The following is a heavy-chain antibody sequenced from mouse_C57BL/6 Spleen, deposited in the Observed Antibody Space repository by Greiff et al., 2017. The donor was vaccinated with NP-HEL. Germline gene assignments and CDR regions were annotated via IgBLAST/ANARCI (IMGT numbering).Heavy chain of an antibody. Sequence: DVMLVESGGDLVKPGGSLKLSCAASGFTFSSYGMSWVRQTPDKRLEWVATISSGGSYTYYPDSVKGRFTISRDNAKNTLYLQMSSLKSEDTAMYYCANQGRDYDWFAYWGQGTLVTVSA. CDR2: ISSGGSYT. D-gene: IGHD2-4*01. CDR1: GFTFSSYG. V-gene: IGHV5-6*02. J-gene: IGHJ3*01. CDR3: ANQGRDYDWFAY.